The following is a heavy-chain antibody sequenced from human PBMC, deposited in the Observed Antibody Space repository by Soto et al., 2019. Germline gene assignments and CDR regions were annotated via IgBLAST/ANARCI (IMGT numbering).Heavy chain of an antibody. Sequence: QVQLQQWGAGLLKPGETLSLTCAVYGGSFSGHYWTWIRQSPGEGLEWIGEINHSGFTNYNPSLNRRLTMSVHRPKSQFSLKLTSVTAAGPAVSYCARFPFDRSSWTSPRYFDSWGQGTLVTVSS. CDR2: INHSGFT. CDR1: GGSFSGHY. V-gene: IGHV4-34*01. D-gene: IGHD6-13*01. CDR3: ARFPFDRSSWTSPRYFDS. J-gene: IGHJ4*02.